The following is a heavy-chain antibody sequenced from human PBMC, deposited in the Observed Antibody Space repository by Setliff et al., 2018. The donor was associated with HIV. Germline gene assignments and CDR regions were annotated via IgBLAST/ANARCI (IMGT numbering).Heavy chain of an antibody. Sequence: ASVKVSCKISGYTLTELSIHWVRQAPGKGLEWMANFDPEDGETFYAQKFQGRLTMTEDTSTSTAYMELRSLRSDDTAVYYCGAGGYQNAFDIWGQGTMVTVSS. V-gene: IGHV1-24*01. CDR2: FDPEDGET. J-gene: IGHJ3*02. D-gene: IGHD3-22*01. CDR1: GYTLTELS. CDR3: GAGGYQNAFDI.